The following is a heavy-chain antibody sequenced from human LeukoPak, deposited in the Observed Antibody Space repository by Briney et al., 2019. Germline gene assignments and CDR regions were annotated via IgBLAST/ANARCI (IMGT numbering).Heavy chain of an antibody. CDR3: AKDIHGDYGGLDY. Sequence: PGGSLRLSCAASGFTVSSNYMSWVRQAPGKGLEWVSVIYSGGSTYYADSVKGRFTISRDNSKNTVYLQMNSLRAEDTAVYYCAKDIHGDYGGLDYWGQGTLVTVSS. CDR1: GFTVSSNY. V-gene: IGHV3-53*01. J-gene: IGHJ4*02. CDR2: IYSGGST. D-gene: IGHD4-17*01.